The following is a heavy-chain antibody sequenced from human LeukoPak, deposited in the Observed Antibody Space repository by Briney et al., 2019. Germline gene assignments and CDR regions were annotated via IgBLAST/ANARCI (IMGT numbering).Heavy chain of an antibody. CDR1: GGSFSGYY. CDR3: ARGGPVELILGYCSGGSCYYFDY. D-gene: IGHD2-15*01. CDR2: INHSGST. Sequence: PSETLSLTCAVYGGSFSGYYWSWIRQPPGKGLEWIGEINHSGSTNYNPSLKSRVTISVDTSKNQFSLKLSSVTAADTAVYYCARGGPVELILGYCSGGSCYYFDYWGQGTLVTVSS. V-gene: IGHV4-34*01. J-gene: IGHJ4*02.